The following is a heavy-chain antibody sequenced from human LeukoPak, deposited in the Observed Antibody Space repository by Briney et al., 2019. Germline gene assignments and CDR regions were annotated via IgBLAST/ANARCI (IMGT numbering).Heavy chain of an antibody. Sequence: PSQTLSLTCTVSGGSISSGGYYWSWIRRHPGKGLEWIGSIYYSGSTYYNPSLKSRVTLSVDTSKNQFSLKLSSVTAADTAVYYCARRYSGSYYHFHYWGQGTLVTVSS. D-gene: IGHD1-26*01. CDR2: IYYSGST. CDR3: ARRYSGSYYHFHY. V-gene: IGHV4-31*03. CDR1: GGSISSGGYY. J-gene: IGHJ4*02.